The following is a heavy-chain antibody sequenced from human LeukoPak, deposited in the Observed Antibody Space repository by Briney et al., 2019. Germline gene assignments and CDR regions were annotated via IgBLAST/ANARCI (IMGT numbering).Heavy chain of an antibody. CDR1: GGSISSYY. CDR2: IYYSGST. V-gene: IGHV4-59*01. CDR3: ARGWYSSSWYFWFDP. D-gene: IGHD6-13*01. J-gene: IGHJ5*02. Sequence: SETLSLTCTVSGGSISSYYWSWIRQPPGKGLEWIGYIYYSGSTNYNPSLKSRVTISVDTSKNQFSLKLSSATAADTAVYYCARGWYSSSWYFWFDPWGQGTLVTVSS.